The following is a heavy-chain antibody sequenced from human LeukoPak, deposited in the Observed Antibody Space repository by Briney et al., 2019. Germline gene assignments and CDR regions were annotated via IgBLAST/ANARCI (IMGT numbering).Heavy chain of an antibody. J-gene: IGHJ3*02. CDR3: AQDLPMAFWNGPDAFEI. D-gene: IGHD3-3*01. Sequence: GGSLRLSXAASGFTFSSHSMTWVRQSPGKGLEWVSGISAIDNKPYYADSVRGRFTVSRNNSMDTLYLHMTALRLDDTAIYFCAQDLPMAFWNGPDAFEIWGPGTLVTVSS. CDR2: ISAIDNKP. CDR1: GFTFSSHS. V-gene: IGHV3-23*01.